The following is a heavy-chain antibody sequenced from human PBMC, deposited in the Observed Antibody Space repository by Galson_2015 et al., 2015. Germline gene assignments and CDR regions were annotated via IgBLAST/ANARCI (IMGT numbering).Heavy chain of an antibody. CDR2: ISGSGGST. CDR3: AKSPYYYDNWGMQPFTHFDY. D-gene: IGHD3-22*01. Sequence: SLRLSCAASGFTFSSYAMSWVRQAPGKGLEWVSAISGSGGSTYYADSVKGRFTISRDNSKNTLYLQMNSLRAEDTAVYYCAKSPYYYDNWGMQPFTHFDYWGQGTLVTVSS. CDR1: GFTFSSYA. J-gene: IGHJ4*02. V-gene: IGHV3-23*01.